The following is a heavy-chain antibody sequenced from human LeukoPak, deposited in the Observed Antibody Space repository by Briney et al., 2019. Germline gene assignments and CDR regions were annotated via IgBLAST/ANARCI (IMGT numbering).Heavy chain of an antibody. CDR2: ISSSGSYV. CDR3: ARDGRLTVVTQIDY. CDR1: GFTFSGSA. V-gene: IGHV3-21*01. Sequence: PGGSLRLSCAASGFTFSGSAMHWVRQAPGKGLEWVSSISSSGSYVYYADSVKGRFTISRDNAKNSLYLQMNSLRAEDTAVYYCARDGRLTVVTQIDYWGQGTLVTVSS. D-gene: IGHD4-23*01. J-gene: IGHJ4*02.